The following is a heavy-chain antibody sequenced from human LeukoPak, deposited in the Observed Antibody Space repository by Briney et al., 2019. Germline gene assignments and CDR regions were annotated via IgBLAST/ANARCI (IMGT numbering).Heavy chain of an antibody. CDR3: ARDRLWFGEQYYYMDV. J-gene: IGHJ6*03. V-gene: IGHV1-46*01. CDR2: INPSGGST. CDR1: GYTFTSYY. D-gene: IGHD3-10*01. Sequence: GASVKVSCKASGYTFTSYYMHWVRQAPGQGLEWMGIINPSGGSTSYAQKFQGRVTMTRDTSTCTVYMELSSLRSEDTAVYYCARDRLWFGEQYYYMDVWGKGTTVTVSS.